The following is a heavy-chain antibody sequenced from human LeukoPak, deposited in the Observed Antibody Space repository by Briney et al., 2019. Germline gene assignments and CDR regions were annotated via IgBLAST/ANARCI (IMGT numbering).Heavy chain of an antibody. CDR2: INPNSGDT. CDR3: ARTSGSYYRLSIDY. Sequence: SVKVSFKASGYTFTGFYIHWVRQAPGLGLGWMGWINPNSGDTNYAQKFQGRVTMTRDTSISTAYMDLSRLRFDDTAVYYCARTSGSYYRLSIDYWGQGTLVTVSS. V-gene: IGHV1-2*02. CDR1: GYTFTGFY. D-gene: IGHD1-26*01. J-gene: IGHJ4*02.